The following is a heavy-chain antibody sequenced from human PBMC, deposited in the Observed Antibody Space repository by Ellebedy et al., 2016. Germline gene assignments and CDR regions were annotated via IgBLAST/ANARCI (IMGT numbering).Heavy chain of an antibody. D-gene: IGHD4/OR15-4a*01. V-gene: IGHV4-30-4*01. CDR1: GGSVSSGDDY. J-gene: IGHJ6*03. CDR3: AREVLRGEYMDV. Sequence: SETLSLXXSVSGGSVSSGDDYWSWIRQPPGKGLEWIGYIYYSGSTYYKPSLKSRVTISVDRSKNQFSLNLTSVTAADTAVYYCAREVLRGEYMDVWGKGTTVTVSS. CDR2: IYYSGST.